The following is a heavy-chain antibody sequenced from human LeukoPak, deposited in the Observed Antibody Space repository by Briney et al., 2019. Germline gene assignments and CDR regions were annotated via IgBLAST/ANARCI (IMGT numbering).Heavy chain of an antibody. CDR2: IGWNTGSI. D-gene: IGHD1-26*01. V-gene: IGHV3-9*01. CDR3: AKDLRYSGSYLFDC. Sequence: QPGGSLRLSCAASGFTFYDYAMHWVRQAPGEGLEWVSGIGWNTGSIDYADSVKGRFTISRDNAKNSLYLQMSSLRAEDTALYYCAKDLRYSGSYLFDCWGQGTLVTVSS. CDR1: GFTFYDYA. J-gene: IGHJ4*02.